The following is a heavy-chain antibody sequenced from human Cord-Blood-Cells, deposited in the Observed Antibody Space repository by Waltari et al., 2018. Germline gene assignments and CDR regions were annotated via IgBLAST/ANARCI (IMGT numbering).Heavy chain of an antibody. CDR1: GGSFSGYY. J-gene: IGHJ3*02. CDR2: INHSGST. D-gene: IGHD2-15*01. CDR3: ARGCSGGSCYSAFDI. Sequence: QVQLQQWGAGLLKPSETLSLTCAVYGGSFSGYYWSWIRHPPGKGLEWIGEINHSGSTNYNPALKSRVTISVDTSKNQFSLKLSSVTAADTAVYYCARGCSGGSCYSAFDIWGQGTMVTVSS. V-gene: IGHV4-34*01.